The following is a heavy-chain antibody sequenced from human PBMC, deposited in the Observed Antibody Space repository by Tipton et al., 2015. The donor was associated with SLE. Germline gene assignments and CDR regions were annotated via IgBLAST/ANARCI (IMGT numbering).Heavy chain of an antibody. CDR3: ARSVRV. CDR2: VYYNGAT. CDR1: GGSISSYY. V-gene: IGHV4-39*07. Sequence: TLSLTCTVSGGSISSYYWGWIRQPPGKGLEYIGSVYYNGATYYNPSLKSRVSISVDTSESQFSLKLSSVTAADTALYYCARSVRVWGQGTLVTVSS. J-gene: IGHJ4*02. D-gene: IGHD5/OR15-5a*01.